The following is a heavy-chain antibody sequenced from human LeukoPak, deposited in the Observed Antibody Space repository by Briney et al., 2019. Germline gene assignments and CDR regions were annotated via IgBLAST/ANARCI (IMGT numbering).Heavy chain of an antibody. J-gene: IGHJ6*02. D-gene: IGHD3-10*01. CDR1: GFTFTSSA. CDR2: IVVGSGNT. CDR3: AADLWFGELFSGYYGMDV. Sequence: ASVKVSCKASGFTFTSSAMQWVRQARGQRLEWIGWIVVGSGNTNYARKFQERVTITRDMSTSTAYMELSSLRSEDTAVYYCAADLWFGELFSGYYGMDVWGQGTTVTVSS. V-gene: IGHV1-58*02.